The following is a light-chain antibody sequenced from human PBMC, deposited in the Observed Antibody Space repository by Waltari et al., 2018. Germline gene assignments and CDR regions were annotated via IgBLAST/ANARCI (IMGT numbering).Light chain of an antibody. CDR2: RTN. CDR3: AAWDDSLSGPRV. CDR1: SSNIGSNY. Sequence: QSVLTQPPSASGTPGQRVTISCSGRSSNIGSNYVYWYPQLPGTAPKLLIYRTNQRPSGVPDRFSGSKSGTSASLAISGLRSDDEADYYCAAWDDSLSGPRVFGGGTKLTVL. J-gene: IGLJ3*02. V-gene: IGLV1-47*01.